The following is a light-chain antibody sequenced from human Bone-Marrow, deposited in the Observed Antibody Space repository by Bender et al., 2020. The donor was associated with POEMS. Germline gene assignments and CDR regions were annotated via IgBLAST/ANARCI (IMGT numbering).Light chain of an antibody. Sequence: SYEVTHPPSVSVSPGQTASITCSGDDLGDKYVARYQQKPGQSPVLVIYQDTKRPSGIPERFSGSNSGNTATLTISGTQAMDEADYYCQAWDTYSVIFGGGTKLTVL. V-gene: IGLV3-1*01. CDR2: QDT. CDR1: DLGDKY. CDR3: QAWDTYSVI. J-gene: IGLJ2*01.